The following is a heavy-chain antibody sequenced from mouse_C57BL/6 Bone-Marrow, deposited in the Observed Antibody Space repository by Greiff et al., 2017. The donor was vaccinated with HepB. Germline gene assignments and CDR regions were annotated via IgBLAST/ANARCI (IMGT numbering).Heavy chain of an antibody. V-gene: IGHV1-85*01. CDR2: IYPRDGST. Sequence: VKLVESGPELVKPGASVKLSCKASGYTFTSYDINWVKQRPGQGLEWIGWIYPRDGSTKYNEKFKGKATLTVDTSSSTAYMELHSLTSEDSAVYFCARAYWYFDVWGTGTTVTVSS. CDR3: ARAYWYFDV. J-gene: IGHJ1*03. CDR1: GYTFTSYD.